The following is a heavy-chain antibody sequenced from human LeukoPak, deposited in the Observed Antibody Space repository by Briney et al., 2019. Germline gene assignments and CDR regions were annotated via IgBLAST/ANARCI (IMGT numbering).Heavy chain of an antibody. V-gene: IGHV1-18*01. Sequence: ASVKVSCKASGYTFTSYGISWVRQAPGQGLEWMGWISAYNGNTNYAQKFQGRVTMTRDTSISTAYMELSRLRSDDTAVYYCARDKYSSSWYVRAGFDPWGQGTLVTVSS. J-gene: IGHJ5*02. CDR2: ISAYNGNT. CDR1: GYTFTSYG. D-gene: IGHD6-13*01. CDR3: ARDKYSSSWYVRAGFDP.